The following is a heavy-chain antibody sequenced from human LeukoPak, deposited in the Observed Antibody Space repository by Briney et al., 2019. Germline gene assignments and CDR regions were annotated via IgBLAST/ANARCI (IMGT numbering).Heavy chain of an antibody. Sequence: GGSLRLSCAASGFTVSSNYMSWVRQAPGKGLEWVSYIGSSTTTIYYADSVKGRFTISRDNAKNSLYLQMNSLRAEDTAVYYCARGNYGGFDYWDQGTLVTASS. V-gene: IGHV3-48*04. D-gene: IGHD5-24*01. J-gene: IGHJ4*02. CDR1: GFTVSSNY. CDR3: ARGNYGGFDY. CDR2: IGSSTTTI.